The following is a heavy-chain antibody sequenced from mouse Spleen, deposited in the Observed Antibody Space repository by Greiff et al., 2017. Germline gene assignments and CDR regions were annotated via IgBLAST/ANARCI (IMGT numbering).Heavy chain of an antibody. J-gene: IGHJ4*01. CDR1: GFTFSDAW. Sequence: EVQGVESGGGLVQPGGSMKLSCAASGFTFSDAWMDWVRQSPEKGLEWVAEIRNKANNHATYYAESVKGRFTISRDDSKSSVYLQMNSLRAEDTGIYYCTRNYDGYYLGAMDYWGQGTSVTVSS. D-gene: IGHD2-3*01. V-gene: IGHV6-6*01. CDR2: IRNKANNHAT. CDR3: TRNYDGYYLGAMDY.